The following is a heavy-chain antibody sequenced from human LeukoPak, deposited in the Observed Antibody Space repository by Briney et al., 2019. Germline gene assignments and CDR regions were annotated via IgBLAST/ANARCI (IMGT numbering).Heavy chain of an antibody. CDR1: GFTFDDYA. D-gene: IGHD6-13*01. J-gene: IGHJ4*02. V-gene: IGHV3-9*01. CDR3: AKGVYSAAGTIDY. Sequence: GGSLRLSCAASGFTFDDYAMHWVRHAPGKGLEWVSGISWNSGSIGYADSVKGRFTISRDSAKNSLYLQMNSLRAEDTALYYCAKGVYSAAGTIDYWGQGTLVTVSS. CDR2: ISWNSGSI.